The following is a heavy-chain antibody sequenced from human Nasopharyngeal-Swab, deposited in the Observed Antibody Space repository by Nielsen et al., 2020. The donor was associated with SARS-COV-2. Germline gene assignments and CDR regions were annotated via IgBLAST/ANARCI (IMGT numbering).Heavy chain of an antibody. Sequence: ASVKVSCKASGYFFTDYYMHWVRQAPGQGLEWMGRINPYSGDTKYAQNFQGRVTVTRDTSINTAYMELSSLRFDDTAVYYCARDDGDVPGMTGSGPPGGYWGQGTLVTVSS. CDR2: INPYSGDT. D-gene: IGHD1-14*01. CDR1: GYFFTDYY. CDR3: ARDDGDVPGMTGSGPPGGY. J-gene: IGHJ4*02. V-gene: IGHV1-2*06.